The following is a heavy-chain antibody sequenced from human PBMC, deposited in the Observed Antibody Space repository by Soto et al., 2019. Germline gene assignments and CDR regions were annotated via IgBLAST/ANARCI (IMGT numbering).Heavy chain of an antibody. V-gene: IGHV3-48*03. D-gene: IGHD3-16*02. CDR1: GFTFSSYE. J-gene: IGHJ1*01. CDR2: ISGSGYTSDTGPTI. CDR3: ARVSQSFIEYFQH. Sequence: VGSLRLSCAASGFTFSSYEMIWVRQAPGKGLEWVSYISGSGYTSDTGPTIHYADSVKGRFTISRNNAKNSLYLQMNSLRVEDTAVYYCARVSQSFIEYFQHWGQGTLVTVSS.